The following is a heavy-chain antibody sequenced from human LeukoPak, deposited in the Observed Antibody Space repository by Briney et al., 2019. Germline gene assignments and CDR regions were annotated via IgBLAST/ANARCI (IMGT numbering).Heavy chain of an antibody. J-gene: IGHJ4*02. CDR1: GGSISSGSYY. D-gene: IGHD3-10*01. Sequence: PSQTLSLTCTVSGGSISSGSYYWSWIRQPAGKGLEWIGRIYTSGSTNYNPSLKSRVTISVDTSKNQFSLKLRSVTAADTAVYYCARPTRGGSGNYDYFDYWGQGTLVTVSS. CDR3: ARPTRGGSGNYDYFDY. V-gene: IGHV4-61*02. CDR2: IYTSGST.